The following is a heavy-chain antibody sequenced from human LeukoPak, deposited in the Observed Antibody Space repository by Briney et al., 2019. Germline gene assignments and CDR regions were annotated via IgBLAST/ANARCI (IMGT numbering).Heavy chain of an antibody. CDR2: IYSDNT. CDR3: ARRAGAYSHPYDY. J-gene: IGHJ4*02. Sequence: GGSLRLSCTVSGFTDSSNSMSWLRQAPGKGLEGVSFIYSDNTHYSDSVKGRFTISRDNSKNTLYLQMNSLRAEDTTVYYCARRAGAYSHPYDYWGQGTLVTVSS. D-gene: IGHD4/OR15-4a*01. CDR1: GFTDSSNS. V-gene: IGHV3-53*01.